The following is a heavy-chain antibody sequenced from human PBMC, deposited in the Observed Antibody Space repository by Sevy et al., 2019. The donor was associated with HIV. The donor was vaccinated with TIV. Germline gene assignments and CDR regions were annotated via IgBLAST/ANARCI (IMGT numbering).Heavy chain of an antibody. CDR3: ARDYYDSSGYFDY. CDR1: GGTFSSYA. V-gene: IGHV1-69*13. CDR2: IIPIFGTA. J-gene: IGHJ4*02. Sequence: ASVKVSCKASGGTFSSYAISWVRQAPGQGLEWMGGIIPIFGTANYTQKFQGRVTITADESTSTAYMELSSLRSEDTAVYYCARDYYDSSGYFDYWGQGTLVTVSS. D-gene: IGHD3-22*01.